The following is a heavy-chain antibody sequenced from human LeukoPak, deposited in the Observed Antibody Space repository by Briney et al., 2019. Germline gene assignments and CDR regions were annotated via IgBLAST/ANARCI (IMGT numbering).Heavy chain of an antibody. CDR2: IYTSGST. D-gene: IGHD1-26*01. CDR1: GGSISSHY. J-gene: IGHJ6*03. Sequence: SETLSLTCTVSGGSISSHYWSWIRQPAGKGLEWIGRIYTSGSTNYNPSLKSRVTMSVDTSKNQFSLKLSSVTAADTAVYYCARVVVGATGYYFYYLDVWGKGTTVTVSS. CDR3: ARVVVGATGYYFYYLDV. V-gene: IGHV4-4*07.